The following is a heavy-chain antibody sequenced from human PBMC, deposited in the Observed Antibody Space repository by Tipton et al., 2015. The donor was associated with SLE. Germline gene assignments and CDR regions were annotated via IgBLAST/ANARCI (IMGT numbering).Heavy chain of an antibody. CDR1: GGSISSSSYY. D-gene: IGHD1-1*01. V-gene: IGHV4-39*07. J-gene: IGHJ6*03. CDR3: ARTTLNGGYYYMDV. Sequence: TLSLTCTVSGGSISSSSYYWGWIRQPPGKGLEWIGSIYYSGSTYYNPSLKSRVTISVDTSKNQFSLKLSSVTAADTAVYYCARTTLNGGYYYMDVWGKGTPVTVSS. CDR2: IYYSGST.